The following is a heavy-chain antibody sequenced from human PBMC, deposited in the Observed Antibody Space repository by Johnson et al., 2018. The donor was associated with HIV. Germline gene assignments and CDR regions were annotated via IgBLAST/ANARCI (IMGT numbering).Heavy chain of an antibody. CDR2: FYGGGDI. J-gene: IGHJ3*02. CDR1: GLTITNDY. Sequence: MLLVESGGGLVQPGGSLRLSCEASGLTITNDYMSWVRQAPGKGLEWVSVFYGGGDIYYADSVKGRFFISRDISKNTLYLKMNNRRAEDTAIYYCAKAGSSYGRWPDAFDIWGQGTMVTVSS. V-gene: IGHV3-66*01. D-gene: IGHD5-18*01. CDR3: AKAGSSYGRWPDAFDI.